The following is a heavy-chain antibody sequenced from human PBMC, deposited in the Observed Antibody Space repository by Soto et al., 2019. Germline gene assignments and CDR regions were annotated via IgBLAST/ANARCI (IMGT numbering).Heavy chain of an antibody. D-gene: IGHD2-15*01. CDR3: AKAGYYCSGGSCYQDYLYYGMDV. J-gene: IGHJ6*02. V-gene: IGHV3-23*01. CDR2: ISASGDTT. Sequence: PGGSLRLSCAASGFTFTWYSMSWVRQAPGKGLEWVSHISASGDTTYYADSVKGRFTISRDNSKSTLYLQMNSLRAEDTAVYYCAKAGYYCSGGSCYQDYLYYGMDVWGQGTTVTVSS. CDR1: GFTFTWYS.